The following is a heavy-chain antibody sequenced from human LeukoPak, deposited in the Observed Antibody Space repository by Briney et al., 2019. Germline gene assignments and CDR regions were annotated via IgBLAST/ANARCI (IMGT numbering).Heavy chain of an antibody. CDR1: GFTFGDYA. V-gene: IGHV3-49*04. CDR3: TRDYDILTGRPTYYYYGMDV. D-gene: IGHD3-9*01. J-gene: IGHJ6*02. CDR2: IRSKAYGGTT. Sequence: GSLRLSCTASGFTFGDYAMSWVRQAPGKGLEWVGLIRSKAYGGTTEYAASVKGRFTISRDDSKSIAYLQMNSLKTEDTAVYYCTRDYDILTGRPTYYYYGMDVWGQGTTVTVSS.